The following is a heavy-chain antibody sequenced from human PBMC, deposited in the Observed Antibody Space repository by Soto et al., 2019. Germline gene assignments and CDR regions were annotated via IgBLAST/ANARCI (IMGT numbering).Heavy chain of an antibody. Sequence: QVHLVQSGAEVKKPGASVKVSCKGSGYGFTTYGITWVRQAPGQGLEWMAWISAHNGNTNYAQKPQGRVTVTRDTSPSTAYMELRSLRSDDTAVYYCARGRYGDYWGQGALVTVSS. D-gene: IGHD1-1*01. CDR1: GYGFTTYG. V-gene: IGHV1-18*01. CDR2: ISAHNGNT. CDR3: ARGRYGDY. J-gene: IGHJ4*02.